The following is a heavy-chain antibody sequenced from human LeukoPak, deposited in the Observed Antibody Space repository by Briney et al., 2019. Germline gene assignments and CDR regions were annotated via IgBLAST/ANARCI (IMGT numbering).Heavy chain of an antibody. CDR3: AAPHSSSWFDF. J-gene: IGHJ4*02. V-gene: IGHV1-58*01. Sequence: TSVKVSCKASGFTLTSSAVQWVRQARGQRLEWRGWIVVGSNDTNYAQKFQKRVTIARDMSTNTAYMELSSLRSEDTAVYYCAAPHSSSWFDFWGRGTLVTVSS. CDR2: IVVGSNDT. CDR1: GFTLTSSA. D-gene: IGHD6-13*01.